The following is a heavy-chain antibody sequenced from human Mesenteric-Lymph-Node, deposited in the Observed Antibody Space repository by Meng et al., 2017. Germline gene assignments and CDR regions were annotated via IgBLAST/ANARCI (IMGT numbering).Heavy chain of an antibody. Sequence: GESLKISCAASGFTFSNAWMSWVRQAPGKGLEWVGRIKSKTDGGTTDYAAPVKGRFTIPRDDSKNTLYLQMNSLKTEDTAVYYCTTDPWELWGGDAFGIWGQGTMVTVSS. D-gene: IGHD1-26*01. CDR3: TTDPWELWGGDAFGI. J-gene: IGHJ3*02. CDR2: IKSKTDGGTT. CDR1: GFTFSNAW. V-gene: IGHV3-15*01.